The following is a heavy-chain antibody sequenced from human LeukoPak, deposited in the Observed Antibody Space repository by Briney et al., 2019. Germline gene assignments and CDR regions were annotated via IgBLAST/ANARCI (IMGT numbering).Heavy chain of an antibody. D-gene: IGHD3-10*01. CDR3: ARGLWFGESPDAFDI. Sequence: GGSLRLSCAASGFTFDDYAMYWVRQAPGKGLEWVSGISWNSGSIGYADSVKGRFTISRDNAKNSLYLQMNSLRAEDTALYYCARGLWFGESPDAFDIWGQGTMVTVSS. CDR2: ISWNSGSI. V-gene: IGHV3-9*01. CDR1: GFTFDDYA. J-gene: IGHJ3*02.